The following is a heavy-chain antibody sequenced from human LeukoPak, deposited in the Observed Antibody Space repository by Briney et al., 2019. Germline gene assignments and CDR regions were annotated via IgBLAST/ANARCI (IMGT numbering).Heavy chain of an antibody. D-gene: IGHD4-23*01. CDR3: ARPPYGGVDY. CDR1: GLPVNSY. CDR2: IYSGGSI. Sequence: GGSLSLSCAASGLPVNSYMSWVRQAPGKGLEGVSVIYSGGSIYYADSVKGRFTISRDKSKNTLYLQMNSLRAEDTAVYYCARPPYGGVDYWGQGTLVTVSS. J-gene: IGHJ4*02. V-gene: IGHV3-66*04.